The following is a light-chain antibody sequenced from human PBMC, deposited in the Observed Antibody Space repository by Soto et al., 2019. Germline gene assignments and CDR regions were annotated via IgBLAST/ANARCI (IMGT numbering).Light chain of an antibody. V-gene: IGKV1-27*01. J-gene: IGKJ1*01. Sequence: EIQMTQAPCYLSASVVDRVTTTCQASQGISNYLAWYQQIPGKVPKVLIYAASTLQSGVPSRFSGSGSGTDFPLTISSXQPEDVATYSCQKYNRAPQTLGQGAKVDIK. CDR3: QKYNRAPQT. CDR2: AAS. CDR1: QGISNY.